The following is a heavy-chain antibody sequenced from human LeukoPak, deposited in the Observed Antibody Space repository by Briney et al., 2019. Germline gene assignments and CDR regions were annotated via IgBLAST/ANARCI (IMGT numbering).Heavy chain of an antibody. V-gene: IGHV3-30*04. CDR1: GFTFSSYA. J-gene: IGHJ4*02. CDR2: ISYDGSNT. D-gene: IGHD2-2*01. CDR3: ASGVLVVPAAMIY. Sequence: GGSLRLSCAASGFTFSSYAMHWVRQAPGKGLEWVAVISYDGSNTYYADSVKGRFTISRDNSKNTLYLQMNSLRAEDTAVYYCASGVLVVPAAMIYWGQGTLVTVSS.